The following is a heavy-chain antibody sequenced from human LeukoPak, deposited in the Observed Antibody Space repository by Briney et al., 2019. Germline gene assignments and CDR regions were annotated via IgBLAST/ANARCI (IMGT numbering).Heavy chain of an antibody. D-gene: IGHD6-13*01. J-gene: IGHJ4*02. Sequence: SETLSLTCTDSGGSISSGSYYWGWIRQPPGKGLQWIGSIYYSGSTYYNPSLQSRVTMSVDTSKNQFSLNLTSVTAADTAVYNCARDRQQLVRGDYFDYWGQGTLVTVSS. CDR3: ARDRQQLVRGDYFDY. CDR2: IYYSGST. V-gene: IGHV4-39*07. CDR1: GGSISSGSYY.